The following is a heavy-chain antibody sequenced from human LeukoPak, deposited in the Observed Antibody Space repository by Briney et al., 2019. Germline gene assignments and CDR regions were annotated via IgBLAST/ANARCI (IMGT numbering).Heavy chain of an antibody. CDR2: IYYSGST. D-gene: IGHD4-11*01. J-gene: IGHJ6*03. Sequence: PSETLSLTCTVSGGSIKRGSYYWTWIRQHPGKGLEWIGYIYYSGSTYYNPSLEIRLTISVDTSKNHFSLKLSSVTAADTAVYYCASIGPDVTVGVYFYYYMDVWGKGTTVTVSS. V-gene: IGHV4-31*03. CDR1: GGSIKRGSYY. CDR3: ASIGPDVTVGVYFYYYMDV.